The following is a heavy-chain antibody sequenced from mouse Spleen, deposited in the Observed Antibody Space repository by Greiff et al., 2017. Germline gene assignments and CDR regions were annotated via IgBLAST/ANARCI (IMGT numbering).Heavy chain of an antibody. D-gene: IGHD2-10*02. CDR2: ISSGGGNT. J-gene: IGHJ4*01. CDR3: ARQKEYGNYAMDY. V-gene: IGHV5-9-3*01. Sequence: EVQLVESGGGLVKLGGSLKLSCAASGFTFSSYAMSWVRQTPEKRLEWVATISSGGGNTYYPDSVKGRFTISRDNAKNTLYLQMSSLKSEDTAMYYCARQKEYGNYAMDYWGQGTSVTVSS. CDR1: GFTFSSYA.